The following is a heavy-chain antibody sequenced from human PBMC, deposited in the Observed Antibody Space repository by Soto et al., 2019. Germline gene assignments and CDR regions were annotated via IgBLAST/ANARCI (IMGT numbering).Heavy chain of an antibody. V-gene: IGHV1-18*01. CDR2: ISGFNGNT. D-gene: IGHD3-16*01. Sequence: QVQLVQSGAEVKKPGASVKVSCKASGYTFNFYGITCVRQAPGQGLEWMGWISGFNGNTNYAADLQGRVTMTTDTSTSTAYMELRGLRSDDTAVYYCARIGVSSGHESPDFDSWGQGTLVTVSS. CDR1: GYTFNFYG. J-gene: IGHJ4*02. CDR3: ARIGVSSGHESPDFDS.